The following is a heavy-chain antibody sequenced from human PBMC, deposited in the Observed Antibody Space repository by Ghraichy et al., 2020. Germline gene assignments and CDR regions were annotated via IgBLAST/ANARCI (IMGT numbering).Heavy chain of an antibody. J-gene: IGHJ4*02. CDR3: ARIGPYNWNFDY. D-gene: IGHD1-20*01. Sequence: GGSQRLSCGASGFYVSDSYMSWVRQAPGKGLEWVSVIYMDDSASYADSVKGRFIISRDNSKNTLYLEMNSLRAEDTAVYYCARIGPYNWNFDYWGQGALVTVSS. CDR1: GFYVSDSY. CDR2: IYMDDSA. V-gene: IGHV3-66*01.